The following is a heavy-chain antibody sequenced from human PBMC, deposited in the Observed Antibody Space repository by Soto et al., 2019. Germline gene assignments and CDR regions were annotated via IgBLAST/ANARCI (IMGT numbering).Heavy chain of an antibody. CDR3: GKGRSGEYYFDAMDV. Sequence: GVSLSLSCSASGFRFISYAMHWVRRAPGKGLEYVAGIRSIGGDTLYADSVKGRFTISRDQPKNTVFLQMSSLRIEDTAVYYCGKGRSGEYYFDAMDVWGQGTTVTVSS. D-gene: IGHD3-9*01. CDR1: GFRFISYA. V-gene: IGHV3-64D*06. J-gene: IGHJ6*02. CDR2: IRSIGGDT.